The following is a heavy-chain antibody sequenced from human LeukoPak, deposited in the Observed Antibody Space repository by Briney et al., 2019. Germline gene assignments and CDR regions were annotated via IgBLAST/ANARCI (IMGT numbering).Heavy chain of an antibody. CDR1: GGSISSSSYY. V-gene: IGHV4-39*07. CDR3: ATVKRWLHTLDDAFDI. CDR2: IYYSGST. J-gene: IGHJ3*02. D-gene: IGHD3-22*01. Sequence: PSETLSLTCTVSGGSISSSSYYWGWIRQPPGKGLEWIGSIYYSGSTYYNPSLKSRVTISVDTSKNQFSLKLSSVTAADTAVYYCATVKRWLHTLDDAFDIWGQGTMVTVSS.